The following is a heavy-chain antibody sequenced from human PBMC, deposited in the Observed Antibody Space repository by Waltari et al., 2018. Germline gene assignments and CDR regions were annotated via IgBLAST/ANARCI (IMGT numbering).Heavy chain of an antibody. V-gene: IGHV4-59*01. Sequence: QVQLQESGPGMVKPSETLSLTCTVSGGSISSYYWSSIRKPPGKGLEWIGYIYYSGSTNYNPSLKSRVTISVDTSKNQFSLKLSSVTAADTAVYYCARAESYGSGSYYDYWGQGTLVTVSS. CDR1: GGSISSYY. J-gene: IGHJ4*02. D-gene: IGHD3-10*01. CDR2: IYYSGST. CDR3: ARAESYGSGSYYDY.